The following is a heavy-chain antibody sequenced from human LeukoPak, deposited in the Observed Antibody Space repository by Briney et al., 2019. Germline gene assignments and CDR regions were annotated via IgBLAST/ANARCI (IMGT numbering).Heavy chain of an antibody. CDR2: IYHSGST. Sequence: SETLSLTCTVSGYSISSGYYWGWIRQPPGKGLEWIGSIYHSGSTYYNPSLKSRVTISVDTSKNQFSLKPSSVTAADTAVYYCASSNYGGNSFDYWGQGTLVTVSS. J-gene: IGHJ4*02. V-gene: IGHV4-38-2*02. CDR1: GYSISSGYY. D-gene: IGHD4-23*01. CDR3: ASSNYGGNSFDY.